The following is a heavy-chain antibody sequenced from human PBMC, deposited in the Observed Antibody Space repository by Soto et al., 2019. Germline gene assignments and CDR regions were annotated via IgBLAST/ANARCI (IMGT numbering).Heavy chain of an antibody. D-gene: IGHD6-13*01. J-gene: IGHJ5*02. CDR3: SRDSGSTWDYNWFDP. V-gene: IGHV3-21*01. Sequence: PGGSLRLSCAASGFTFSTYNMNWVRQAPGKGLEWVSSITSSSYIYYADSVEGRFTISRDNAKNSVYLQMNSLRAEDTAVYYCSRDSGSTWDYNWFDPWGQGTLVTVS. CDR1: GFTFSTYN. CDR2: ITSSSYI.